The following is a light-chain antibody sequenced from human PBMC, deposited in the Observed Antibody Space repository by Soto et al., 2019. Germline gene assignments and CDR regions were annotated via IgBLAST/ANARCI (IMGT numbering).Light chain of an antibody. V-gene: IGKV3-11*01. CDR2: GAS. CDR1: QSVSSD. Sequence: EVVLTQSPATLSLSPVEGATLACRASQSVSSDLAWYHQKPGQPPRLLIYGASTRATGIPARFSGSGSGTEFTLTINSLQSEDFAVYYCQQRSNWPWTFGQGTKVDIK. J-gene: IGKJ1*01. CDR3: QQRSNWPWT.